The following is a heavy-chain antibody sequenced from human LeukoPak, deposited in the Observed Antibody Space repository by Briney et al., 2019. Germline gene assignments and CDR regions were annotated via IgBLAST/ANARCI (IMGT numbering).Heavy chain of an antibody. CDR2: IIPILGIA. V-gene: IGHV1-69*04. Sequence: SVKVSCKASGGTFSSYAVSWVRQAPGQGLEWMGRIIPILGIAIYAQRFQGRVTITADKSTSTAYMELSSLRSEDTAVYYCVRAKRLGEFGYWGQGTLVTVSS. CDR1: GGTFSSYA. J-gene: IGHJ4*02. CDR3: VRAKRLGEFGY. D-gene: IGHD3-16*01.